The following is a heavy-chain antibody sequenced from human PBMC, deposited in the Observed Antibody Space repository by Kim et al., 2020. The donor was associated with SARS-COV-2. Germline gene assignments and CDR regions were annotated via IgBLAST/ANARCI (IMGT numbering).Heavy chain of an antibody. CDR3: ARDALAAGGSGTNYYYYGMDV. Sequence: GGSLRLSCAASGFTFSSYSMNWVRQAPGKGLEWVSSISSSSSYIYYADSVKGRFTISRDNAKNSLYLQMNSLRAEDTAVYYCARDALAAGGSGTNYYYYGMDVWGQGTTVTVSS. J-gene: IGHJ6*02. V-gene: IGHV3-21*01. CDR1: GFTFSSYS. D-gene: IGHD6-13*01. CDR2: ISSSSSYI.